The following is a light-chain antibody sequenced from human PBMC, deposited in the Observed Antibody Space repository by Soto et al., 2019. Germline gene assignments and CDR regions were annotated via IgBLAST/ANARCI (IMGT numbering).Light chain of an antibody. V-gene: IGKV1-39*01. Sequence: DLQMTQSPSSLSASVGDRVTITCRASQSISNYLNWYQQKPGKVPKLLIYAASSLQSGVPSRFSGSGSGTDFTLTISSLQPEDFATYYCQQSYSIPVTFGGGTKVEIK. J-gene: IGKJ4*01. CDR3: QQSYSIPVT. CDR1: QSISNY. CDR2: AAS.